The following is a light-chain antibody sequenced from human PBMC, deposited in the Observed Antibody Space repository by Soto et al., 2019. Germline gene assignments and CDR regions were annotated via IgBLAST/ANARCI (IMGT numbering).Light chain of an antibody. Sequence: EIALTQSPGTLSLSPGERATLSCRASQSVSSSYLAWYQQKPGQAARILIYGASGRATSTPDRFSGSVSGTDFTLPISRLEPEDFAVYYCQQYGSSPPVTFGQGTRLEIK. V-gene: IGKV3-20*01. CDR3: QQYGSSPPVT. J-gene: IGKJ5*01. CDR2: GAS. CDR1: QSVSSSY.